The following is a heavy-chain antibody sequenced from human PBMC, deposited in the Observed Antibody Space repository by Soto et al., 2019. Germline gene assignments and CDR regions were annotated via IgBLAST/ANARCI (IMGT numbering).Heavy chain of an antibody. D-gene: IGHD3-9*01. V-gene: IGHV1-8*01. J-gene: IGHJ6*03. CDR3: ARGGRYFDWLYGYYYYYMDV. CDR2: MNPNSGNT. Sequence: GTSVTVSCKASVYTFASYDSSWVQQAHGQGLEWMGWMNPNSGNTGYAQKFQGRVTMTRNTSISTAYMELSSLRSEDTAVYYCARGGRYFDWLYGYYYYYMDVWGKGTTVTVSS. CDR1: VYTFASYD.